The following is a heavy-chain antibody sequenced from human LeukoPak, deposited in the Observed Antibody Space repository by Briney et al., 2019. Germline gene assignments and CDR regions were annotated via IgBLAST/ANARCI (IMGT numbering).Heavy chain of an antibody. J-gene: IGHJ4*02. CDR1: EYSFTSYW. Sequence: GESLKISCKASEYSFTSYWIGWVRQTPGKGLEWMGIIYPGGPDTIYSPSFQGQVTISADRSIDTAYLQWSSLKASDTAMYYCARPSNYYGSGSYSSPLHFWGQGTLVTVSS. V-gene: IGHV5-51*01. D-gene: IGHD3-10*01. CDR2: IYPGGPDT. CDR3: ARPSNYYGSGSYSSPLHF.